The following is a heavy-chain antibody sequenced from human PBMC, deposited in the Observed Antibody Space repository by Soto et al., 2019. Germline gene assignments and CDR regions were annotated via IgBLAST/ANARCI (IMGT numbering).Heavy chain of an antibody. Sequence: GGSLRLSCATSGFTFSSNAMNWVRQAPGKGLEWVSSISSSSSYIYYADSVKGRFTISRDNAKNSLYLQMNSLRAEDTAVYYCATAPLVVTATPTVFDYWGQGTLVTVSS. J-gene: IGHJ4*02. CDR1: GFTFSSNA. D-gene: IGHD2-21*02. CDR2: ISSSSSYI. CDR3: ATAPLVVTATPTVFDY. V-gene: IGHV3-21*01.